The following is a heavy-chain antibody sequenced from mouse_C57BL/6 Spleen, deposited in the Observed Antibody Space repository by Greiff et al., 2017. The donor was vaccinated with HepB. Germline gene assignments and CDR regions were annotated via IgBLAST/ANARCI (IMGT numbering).Heavy chain of an antibody. CDR2: INPNNGGT. CDR3: ARADYGTSAWFAY. V-gene: IGHV1-26*01. CDR1: GYTFTDYY. J-gene: IGHJ3*01. D-gene: IGHD1-1*01. Sequence: VQLQQSGPELVKPGASVKISCKASGYTFTDYYMNWVKQSHGKSLEWIGDINPNNGGTSYNQKFKGKATLTVDKSSSTAYMELRSLTSEDSAVYYCARADYGTSAWFAYWGQGTLVTVSA.